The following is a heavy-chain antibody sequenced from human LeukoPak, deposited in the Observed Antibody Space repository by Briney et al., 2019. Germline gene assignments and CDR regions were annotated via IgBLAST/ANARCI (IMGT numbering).Heavy chain of an antibody. J-gene: IGHJ6*02. V-gene: IGHV3-13*01. D-gene: IGHD5-18*01. CDR3: AREDTSSQGYYGMDV. CDR1: GFTFSSYD. CDR2: IGTAGDT. Sequence: GGSLRLSCAASGFTFSSYDMHWVRQATGKGLELVSAIGTAGDTYYPGSVKGRFTISRENAKNSLYLQMNSLRAEDTAVYYCAREDTSSQGYYGMDVWGQGTTVTVSS.